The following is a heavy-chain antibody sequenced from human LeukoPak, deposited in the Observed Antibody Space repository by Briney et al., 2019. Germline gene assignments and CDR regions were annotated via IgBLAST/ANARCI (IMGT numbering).Heavy chain of an antibody. CDR1: GFTFSSYA. J-gene: IGHJ6*02. V-gene: IGHV3-23*01. D-gene: IGHD4-17*01. CDR3: AKRLRLRPAPNYYYGMDV. Sequence: GSLRLSCAASGFTFSSYAMSWVRQAPGKGLEWVSAISGSGGSTYYADSVKGRFTISRDNSKNTLYLQMNSLRAEDTAVYYCAKRLRLRPAPNYYYGMDVWGQGTTVTVSS. CDR2: ISGSGGST.